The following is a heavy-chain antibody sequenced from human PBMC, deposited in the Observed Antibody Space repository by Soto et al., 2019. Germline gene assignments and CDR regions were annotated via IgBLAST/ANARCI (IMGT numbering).Heavy chain of an antibody. D-gene: IGHD5-12*01. CDR3: AKDSDIVATDDAFDI. CDR2: ISYDGSNK. V-gene: IGHV3-30*18. J-gene: IGHJ3*02. CDR1: GFSFSDYV. Sequence: GGSLRLSCAASGFSFSDYVITWVRQAPGKGLEWVAVISYDGSNKYYADSVKGRFTISRDNSKNTLYLQMNSLRAEDTAVYYCAKDSDIVATDDAFDIWGQGTMVTVSS.